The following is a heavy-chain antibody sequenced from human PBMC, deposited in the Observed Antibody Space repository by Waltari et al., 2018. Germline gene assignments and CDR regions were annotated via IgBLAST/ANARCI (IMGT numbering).Heavy chain of an antibody. CDR2: MYDDASRS. J-gene: IGHJ4*02. CDR3: ASDCCGSGYRIHY. Sequence: DVHLVESGGGLVQPRGSLRLSCTVSGLTLGSHWMHGVRQVTGKGLVWIARMYDDASRSIYADFVKGRFTVSRDNAKDTLYLEMNNLKAEDTAVYYCASDCCGSGYRIHYWGQGTLVNVSS. D-gene: IGHD3-3*01. CDR1: GLTLGSHW. V-gene: IGHV3-74*01.